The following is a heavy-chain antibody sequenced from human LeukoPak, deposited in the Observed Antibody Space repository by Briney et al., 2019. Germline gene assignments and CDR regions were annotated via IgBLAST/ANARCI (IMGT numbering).Heavy chain of an antibody. CDR3: ARRPHTAMVFHYYYYYMDV. V-gene: IGHV4-34*01. Sequence: PSETLSLTCAVYGGSFSGYYWSWIRQPPGKGLEWIGEINHSGSTNYNPSLKSRVTISVDTSKNQFSLKLSSVTAADTAVYYCARRPHTAMVFHYYYYYMDVWGKGTTVTVSS. D-gene: IGHD5-18*01. J-gene: IGHJ6*03. CDR1: GGSFSGYY. CDR2: INHSGST.